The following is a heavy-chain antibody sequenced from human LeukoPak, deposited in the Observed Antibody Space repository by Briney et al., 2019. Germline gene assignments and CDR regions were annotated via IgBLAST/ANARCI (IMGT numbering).Heavy chain of an antibody. CDR2: INTNTGNP. CDR3: ARDFTMVRGVIIPPGY. Sequence: ASAKVSCKASGYTFTSYAMNWVRQAPGQGLEWMGWINTNTGNPTYAQGFTGRFVFSLDTSVSTAYLQISSLKAEDTAVYYCARDFTMVRGVIIPPGYWGQGTLVTVSS. CDR1: GYTFTSYA. D-gene: IGHD3-10*01. V-gene: IGHV7-4-1*02. J-gene: IGHJ4*02.